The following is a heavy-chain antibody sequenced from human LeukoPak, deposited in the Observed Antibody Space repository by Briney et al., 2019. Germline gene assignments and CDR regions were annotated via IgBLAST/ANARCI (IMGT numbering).Heavy chain of an antibody. V-gene: IGHV1-69*05. CDR2: IIPIFGTA. Sequence: SVKVSCKASGGTFTSYAISWVRQAPGQGLEWMGRIIPIFGTANYAQKFQGRVTITTDESTSTAYMELSSLRSEDTAVYYCARECSGSRHIWGQGTLVTVSS. CDR1: GGTFTSYA. J-gene: IGHJ4*02. CDR3: ARECSGSRHI. D-gene: IGHD1-26*01.